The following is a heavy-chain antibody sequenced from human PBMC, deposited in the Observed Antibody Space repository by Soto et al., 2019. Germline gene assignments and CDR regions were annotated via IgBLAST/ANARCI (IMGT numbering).Heavy chain of an antibody. CDR2: ISSSGSTI. CDR3: ARDQAGRSWRNYFYYGVDV. D-gene: IGHD6-13*01. CDR1: GFTFSDYY. V-gene: IGHV3-11*01. J-gene: IGHJ6*02. Sequence: GGSLRLPCAASGFTFSDYYMSWIRQAPGKGLEWVSYISSSGSTIYYADSVKGRFTISRDNAKNSLYLQMNSLRAEDTAVYYCARDQAGRSWRNYFYYGVDVWGQGTTVTVSS.